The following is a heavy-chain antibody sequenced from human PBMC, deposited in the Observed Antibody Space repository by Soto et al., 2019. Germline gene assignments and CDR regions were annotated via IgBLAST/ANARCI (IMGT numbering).Heavy chain of an antibody. Sequence: EVQLVESGGGLVKPGGSLRLSCAASGFTFSSYSMNWVRQAPGKGLEWVSSISSSSSYIYYADSVKGRFTISRDNAKNSLYLQMNSLRAEDTAVYYCAVPVVITDNSGYWGQGTLVTVSS. V-gene: IGHV3-21*01. CDR2: ISSSSSYI. D-gene: IGHD3-22*01. J-gene: IGHJ4*02. CDR3: AVPVVITDNSGY. CDR1: GFTFSSYS.